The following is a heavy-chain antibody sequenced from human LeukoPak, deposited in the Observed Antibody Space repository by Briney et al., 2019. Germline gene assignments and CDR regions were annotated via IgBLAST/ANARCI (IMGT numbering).Heavy chain of an antibody. CDR2: INHSGSA. D-gene: IGHD3-3*01. J-gene: IGHJ6*03. CDR3: ARGTNDALWSGYSGEFYYLDV. Sequence: PSETLSLTCGVYGGSFSGFYWTWIRQSPGKGLEWIGEINHSGSAKYNPSLKSRVSISVDMSKNEVLLELTSVTAADAALYYCARGTNDALWSGYSGEFYYLDVWGTGTTVIVSS. CDR1: GGSFSGFY. V-gene: IGHV4-34*01.